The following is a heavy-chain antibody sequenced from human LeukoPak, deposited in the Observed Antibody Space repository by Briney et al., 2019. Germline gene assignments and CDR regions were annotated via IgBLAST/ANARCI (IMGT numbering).Heavy chain of an antibody. CDR3: ARAVDAFDI. CDR1: VYTFTIYG. V-gene: IGHV1-18*01. J-gene: IGHJ3*02. Sequence: RASVTVSFTASVYTFTIYGISWVRQAPGQGLEWMGWISAYNGNTNYAQKLQGRVTMTTDTSTSTAYMELRSLRSDDTAVYYCARAVDAFDIWGQGTMVTVSS. CDR2: ISAYNGNT.